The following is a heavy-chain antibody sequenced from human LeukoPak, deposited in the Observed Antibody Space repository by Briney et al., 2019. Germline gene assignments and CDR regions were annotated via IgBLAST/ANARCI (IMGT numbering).Heavy chain of an antibody. CDR2: ISYDGITK. Sequence: QPGGSLRLSCAVSGFTFSNYAIHWVRQAPGKGLERVAFISYDGITKYYADSVKGRFTISRDNSQNTLDLQMNSLRAEDTAVYYCARDLSERYSTDYWGQGTLVTVSS. CDR1: GFTFSNYA. J-gene: IGHJ4*02. D-gene: IGHD1-26*01. V-gene: IGHV3-30-3*01. CDR3: ARDLSERYSTDY.